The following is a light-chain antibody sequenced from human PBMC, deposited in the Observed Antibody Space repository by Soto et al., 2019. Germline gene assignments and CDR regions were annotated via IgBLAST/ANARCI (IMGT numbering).Light chain of an antibody. V-gene: IGKV3-20*01. J-gene: IGKJ1*01. CDR2: GAS. CDR1: QSVSSSY. Sequence: EIVLTQSPGTLSLSPGERATLSCRASQSVSSSYLAWYQQKPGQAPRLLIYGASSRATGLPDRFSGSGSGTDFTLTISRLEPEDFAVYYCQQYGSSRTWTFGQGTKVDIK. CDR3: QQYGSSRTWT.